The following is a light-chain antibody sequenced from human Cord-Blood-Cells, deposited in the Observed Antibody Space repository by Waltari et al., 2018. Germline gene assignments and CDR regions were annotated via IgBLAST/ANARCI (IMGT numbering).Light chain of an antibody. V-gene: IGKV1-27*01. CDR1: QGISNY. J-gene: IGKJ4*01. CDR2: AAS. Sequence: DIQMTQSPSSLSASVGDRVTITCRASQGISNYLAWYQQKPGKVPKLLIYAASTLQSGVPSRFRGSGSGTDFTLSICSLQPEDVATYYCQKYNSAPLTVGGVPKVEIK. CDR3: QKYNSAPLT.